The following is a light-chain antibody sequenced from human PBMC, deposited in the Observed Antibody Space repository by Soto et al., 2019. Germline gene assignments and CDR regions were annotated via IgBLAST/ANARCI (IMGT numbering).Light chain of an antibody. J-gene: IGKJ1*01. CDR3: HHYGRSPPSWT. CDR2: GAS. V-gene: IGKV3-20*01. Sequence: EIVLTQSPGTLSLSAGERATLSCRASQSVSSNYLAWYQQKPGQPPRLLISGASSRATGIPDRFIGSGSGTDVTLTISSLEPEDFAVYYCHHYGRSPPSWTFGQGTKVEIK. CDR1: QSVSSNY.